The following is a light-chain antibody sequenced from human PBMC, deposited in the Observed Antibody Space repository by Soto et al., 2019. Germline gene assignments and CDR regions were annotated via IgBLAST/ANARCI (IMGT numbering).Light chain of an antibody. CDR3: QQYNNWPPLVT. V-gene: IGKV3-15*01. Sequence: EIVMTQSPATLSVSPRERATLSCRASQSVSSTLAWYQQKPGQAPRLLIYGASTRATGIPARFSGSGSGTEFTLTISSLQSEDFAVYYCQQYNNWPPLVTFGPGTKVDI. CDR2: GAS. CDR1: QSVSST. J-gene: IGKJ3*01.